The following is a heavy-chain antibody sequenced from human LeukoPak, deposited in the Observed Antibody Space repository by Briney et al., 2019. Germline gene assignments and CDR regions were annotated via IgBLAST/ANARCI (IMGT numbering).Heavy chain of an antibody. Sequence: SQTLSLTCTVSGGSISSGDYYWSWIRQYPGRGLEWIGYIYYSGSTYYNPSLKSRVTISLETSKNQFSLKLTSVTAADTAVYYCAREQQFRDAFDIWGQGTMVTVSS. D-gene: IGHD6-13*01. CDR3: AREQQFRDAFDI. J-gene: IGHJ3*02. CDR2: IYYSGST. CDR1: GGSISSGDYY. V-gene: IGHV4-31*03.